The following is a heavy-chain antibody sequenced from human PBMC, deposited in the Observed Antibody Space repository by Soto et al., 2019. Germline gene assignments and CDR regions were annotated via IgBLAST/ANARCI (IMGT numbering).Heavy chain of an antibody. D-gene: IGHD6-6*01. Sequence: GASVKVSCKASGYTFTGYYMHWVRQAPGQGLEWMGGIIPISGTANYAQKFQGRVTITADESTSTAYMELSSLRSEDTAVYYCARGSGAARPGGAYYYYYGMDVWGQGTTVTVSS. J-gene: IGHJ6*02. V-gene: IGHV1-69*13. CDR2: IIPISGTA. CDR1: GYTFTGYY. CDR3: ARGSGAARPGGAYYYYYGMDV.